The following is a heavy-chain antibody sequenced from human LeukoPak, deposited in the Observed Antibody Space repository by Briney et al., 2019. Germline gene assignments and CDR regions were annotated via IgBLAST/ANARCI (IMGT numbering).Heavy chain of an antibody. CDR1: GFSFSRYE. J-gene: IGHJ6*03. V-gene: IGHV3-48*03. Sequence: PGGSLRLSCATSGFSFSRYEMNWVRQAPGKGLEWVAYIDSRSSTIYYADSMKGRFTISRDNAKNSLYLQMNSLKTEDTAVYYCTRHPSDYYYYMDVWGKGTTVTISS. CDR2: IDSRSSTI. CDR3: TRHPSDYYYYMDV. D-gene: IGHD6-19*01.